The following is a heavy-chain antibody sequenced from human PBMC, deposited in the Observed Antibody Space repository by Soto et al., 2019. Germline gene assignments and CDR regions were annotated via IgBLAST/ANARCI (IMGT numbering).Heavy chain of an antibody. CDR3: ARAPGYCSGGSCYSSAFDI. D-gene: IGHD2-15*01. CDR2: ISAYNGNT. CDR1: GYTLTELS. V-gene: IGHV1-18*01. J-gene: IGHJ3*02. Sequence: GASVKVSCKVSGYTLTELSMHWVRQAPGKGLEWMGWISAYNGNTNYAQKLQGRVTMTTDTSTSTAYMELRSLRSDDTAVYYCARAPGYCSGGSCYSSAFDIWGQGTMVTVSS.